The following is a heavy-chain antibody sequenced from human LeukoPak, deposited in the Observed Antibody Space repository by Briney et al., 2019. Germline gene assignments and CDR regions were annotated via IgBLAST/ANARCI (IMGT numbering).Heavy chain of an antibody. V-gene: IGHV1-8*01. CDR3: ARGLTTEYSSSSLDFDY. J-gene: IGHJ4*02. CDR1: GYTFTSYD. Sequence: GASVKVSCKASGYTFTSYDINWVRQATGQGLEWMGWMNPNSGNTGYAQKFQGRVTMTRNTSISTAYMELSSLRSEDTAVYYWARGLTTEYSSSSLDFDYWGQGTLVIVSS. D-gene: IGHD6-6*01. CDR2: MNPNSGNT.